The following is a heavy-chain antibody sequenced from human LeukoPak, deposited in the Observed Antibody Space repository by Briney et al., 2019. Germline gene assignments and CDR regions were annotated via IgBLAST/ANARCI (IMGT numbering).Heavy chain of an antibody. CDR1: AYGFTTCC. D-gene: IGHD6-13*01. CDR3: ARLRWAAGDGYYFDY. J-gene: IGHJ4*02. V-gene: IGHV5-51*01. CDR2: INPGNSDT. Sequence: GEPLKISSKASAYGFTTCCISCGGHMPAKGLEWMGVINPGNSDTRYSPSFQGQVTISADKSITTAYLQWSSLKASDTAMYYCARLRWAAGDGYYFDYWGQGTPVTVSS.